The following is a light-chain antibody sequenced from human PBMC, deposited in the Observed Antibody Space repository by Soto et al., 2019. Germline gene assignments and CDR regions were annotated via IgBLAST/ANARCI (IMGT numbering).Light chain of an antibody. CDR2: AAS. CDR1: QSISSY. V-gene: IGKV1-39*01. Sequence: DIQMTQSPSSLSASVGDRVTITCRASQSISSYLNWYQQKPGKAPKLLIYAASSLQSGVPSRFSGSGSGTDFTLTISSLQPEDFATYYCQQSYSTLWMLGQGTKVDIK. CDR3: QQSYSTLWM. J-gene: IGKJ1*01.